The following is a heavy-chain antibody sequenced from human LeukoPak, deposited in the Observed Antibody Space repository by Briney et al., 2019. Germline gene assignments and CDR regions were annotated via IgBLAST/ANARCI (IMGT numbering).Heavy chain of an antibody. CDR1: GFTFSSYG. CDR2: IRYDGSNK. D-gene: IGHD6-13*01. Sequence: GGSLRLSCAASGFTFSSYGMHWVRQAPGKGLEWVAFIRYDGSNKYYADSVKGRFTISRDNSKNTLYLQMNSLRAEDTAVYYCAKLGIAAAGSIYWGQGTLVTVSS. V-gene: IGHV3-30*02. CDR3: AKLGIAAAGSIY. J-gene: IGHJ4*02.